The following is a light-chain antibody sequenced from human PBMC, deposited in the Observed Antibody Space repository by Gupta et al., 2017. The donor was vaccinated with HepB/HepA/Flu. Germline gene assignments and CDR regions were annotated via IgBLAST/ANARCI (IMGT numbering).Light chain of an antibody. CDR2: DVN. CDR3: LSNVTKDNFV. CDR1: NLDENIFNF. J-gene: IGLJ1*01. V-gene: IGLV2-8*01. Sequence: SALLPPPLPDGTPGPSITISCPGTNLDENIFNFISWYQQRPGKARKGLIFDVNKRPSGVPHRLSGSKYDKTASLTVSVHQDDDEAFYYCLSNVTKDNFVFGSGTGVTV.